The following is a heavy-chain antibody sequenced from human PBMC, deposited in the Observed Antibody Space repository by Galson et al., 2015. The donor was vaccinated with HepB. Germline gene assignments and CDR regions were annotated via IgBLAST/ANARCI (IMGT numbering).Heavy chain of an antibody. CDR1: GYSFTGYY. D-gene: IGHD1-26*01. J-gene: IGHJ4*02. CDR3: ARDQGWELQKAFDY. V-gene: IGHV1-2*02. Sequence: SVKVSCKASGYSFTGYYMHWVRQAPGQGLEWMGWISPDSGGTHYAQRFQGRVTMTRDTSISTAYMELSRLRSDDTAVYYCARDQGWELQKAFDYWGQGTLVTVSS. CDR2: ISPDSGGT.